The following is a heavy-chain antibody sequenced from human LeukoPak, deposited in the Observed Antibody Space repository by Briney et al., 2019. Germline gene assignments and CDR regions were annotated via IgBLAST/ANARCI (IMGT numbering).Heavy chain of an antibody. V-gene: IGHV3-21*01. J-gene: IGHJ2*01. CDR1: GFTFSSYS. CDR2: ISSSSSYI. Sequence: SGGSLRLSCAASGFTFSSYSMNWVRQAPGKGLEWVSSISSSSSYIYYADSVKGRFTISRDNAKNSLYLQMNSLRAEDTAVYYCGLGPAAIPGRYFDLWGRGTLVTVSS. CDR3: GLGPAAIPGRYFDL. D-gene: IGHD2-2*02.